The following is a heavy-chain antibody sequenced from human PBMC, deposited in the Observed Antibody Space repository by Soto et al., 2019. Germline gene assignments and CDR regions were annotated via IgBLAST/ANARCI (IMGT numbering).Heavy chain of an antibody. V-gene: IGHV3-64*01. CDR1: GFTFSSYA. J-gene: IGHJ3*02. D-gene: IGHD6-19*01. Sequence: PGGSLRLSCAASGFTFSSYAMHWVRQAPGKGLEYVSAISSNGGSTYYANSVKGRFTISRDNSKNTLYLQMGSLRAEDMAVYYCARAIAVAGSDAFDISGQGTMVTVSS. CDR3: ARAIAVAGSDAFDI. CDR2: ISSNGGST.